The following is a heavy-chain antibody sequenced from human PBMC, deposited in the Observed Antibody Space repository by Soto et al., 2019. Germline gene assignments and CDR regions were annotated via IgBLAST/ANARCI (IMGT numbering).Heavy chain of an antibody. V-gene: IGHV3-48*03. J-gene: IGHJ4*02. CDR2: IDSSGNTI. D-gene: IGHD6-13*01. Sequence: EVQLVESGGGLAQPGGSLRLSCAASGFTFSGYEMNWVRQAPGKGLAWVSYIDSSGNTIDYADSVKGRCTISRDNAKNSLYLQMNSLRAEDTAIYYCARDGPAADFDHWGQGTQVTVSS. CDR3: ARDGPAADFDH. CDR1: GFTFSGYE.